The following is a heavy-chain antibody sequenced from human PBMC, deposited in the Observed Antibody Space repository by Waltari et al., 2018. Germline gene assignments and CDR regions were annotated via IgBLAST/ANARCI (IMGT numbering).Heavy chain of an antibody. D-gene: IGHD3-3*01. J-gene: IGHJ4*02. CDR2: IYYSGST. V-gene: IGHV4-39*01. CDR3: AGLLYDFWSGSPPYYFDY. Sequence: QLQLQESGPGLVKPSETLSLTCTVSGGSISSSSYYWGWIRQPPGKGLEWIGSIYYSGSTDYNPSLSARVSISVDTSKNQFSLKLSSVTAAETAVYYCAGLLYDFWSGSPPYYFDYWGQGTLVTVAS. CDR1: GGSISSSSYY.